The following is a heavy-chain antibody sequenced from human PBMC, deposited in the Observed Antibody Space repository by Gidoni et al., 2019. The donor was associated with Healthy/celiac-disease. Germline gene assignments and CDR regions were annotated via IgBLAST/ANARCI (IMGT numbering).Heavy chain of an antibody. CDR2: IRWNSGSI. CDR3: AKPGGAAAGTFGYYFDY. CDR1: GFTFVAYA. J-gene: IGHJ4*02. D-gene: IGHD6-13*01. Sequence: EVQLVESGGGLVQPGRSLSLSCAASGFTFVAYAMHGVRQAPGKGLEWVSGIRWNSGSIGYEDSVKGRFTISRDNAKNSLYLQMNSLRAEDTALYYCAKPGGAAAGTFGYYFDYWGQGTLVTVSS. V-gene: IGHV3-9*01.